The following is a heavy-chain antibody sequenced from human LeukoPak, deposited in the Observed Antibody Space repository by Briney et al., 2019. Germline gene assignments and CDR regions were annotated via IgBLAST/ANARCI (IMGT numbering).Heavy chain of an antibody. CDR3: ARALKATVTLVDY. D-gene: IGHD4-17*01. J-gene: IGHJ4*02. Sequence: SETLSLTCAVSGGSFSGYYWSWIRQPPGKGLEWIGEINHSGSTNYNPSLKSRVTISVDTSKNQFSLKLSSVTAADTAVYYCARALKATVTLVDYWGQGTLVTVSS. V-gene: IGHV4-34*01. CDR1: GGSFSGYY. CDR2: INHSGST.